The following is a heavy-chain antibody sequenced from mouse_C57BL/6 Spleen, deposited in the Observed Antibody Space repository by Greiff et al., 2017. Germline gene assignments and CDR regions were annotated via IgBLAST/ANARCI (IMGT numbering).Heavy chain of an antibody. CDR1: GYSITSGYY. CDR2: ISYDGSN. Sequence: EVQLQESGPGLVKPSQSLSLTCSVTGYSITSGYYWNWIRQFPGNKLEWMGYISYDGSNNYNPSLKNRISITRDTSKNQLFLKLNSVTTEDTATYYCARVGPDGYWCFDVWGTGTTVTVSS. J-gene: IGHJ1*03. CDR3: ARVGPDGYWCFDV. V-gene: IGHV3-6*01. D-gene: IGHD2-3*01.